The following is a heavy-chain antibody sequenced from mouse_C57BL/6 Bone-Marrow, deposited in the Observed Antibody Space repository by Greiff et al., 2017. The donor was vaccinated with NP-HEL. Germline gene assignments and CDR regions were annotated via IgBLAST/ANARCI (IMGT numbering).Heavy chain of an antibody. V-gene: IGHV3-6*01. D-gene: IGHD2-5*01. CDR1: GYSITSGYY. CDR2: ISYDGSN. Sequence: EVKLQESGPGLVKPSQSLSLTCSVTGYSITSGYYWNWIRQFPGNKLEWMGYISYDGSNNYNPSLKNRISITRDTSKNQFFLKLNSVTTEDTATYYCARADYSNLDYWGQGTTLTVSS. J-gene: IGHJ2*01. CDR3: ARADYSNLDY.